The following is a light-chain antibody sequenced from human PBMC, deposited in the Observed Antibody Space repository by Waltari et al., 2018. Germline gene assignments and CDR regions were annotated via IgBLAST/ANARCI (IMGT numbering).Light chain of an antibody. CDR2: GAS. Sequence: IVLTQSPGTLSLSPGERATLSCRASQSVSRSYLAWYQQKLGQAPRLLIYGASSRATGIPDRFSGSGSGTDFTLTISRLEPEDFAVYYCQQYGSSPPYTFGQGTKLEIK. J-gene: IGKJ2*01. CDR3: QQYGSSPPYT. V-gene: IGKV3-20*01. CDR1: QSVSRSY.